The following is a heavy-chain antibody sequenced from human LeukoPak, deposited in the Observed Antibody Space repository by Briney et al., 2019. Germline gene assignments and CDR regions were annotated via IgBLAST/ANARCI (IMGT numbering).Heavy chain of an antibody. CDR1: GFTFSSYS. D-gene: IGHD1-26*01. Sequence: GGSLGLSCAASGFTFSSYSMNWVRQAPGKGLEWVSYISSSSSTIYYADSVKGRFTISRDNAKNSLYLQMNSLRAEDTAVYYCARVMGRFDYWGQGTLVTVSS. CDR3: ARVMGRFDY. J-gene: IGHJ4*02. CDR2: ISSSSSTI. V-gene: IGHV3-48*01.